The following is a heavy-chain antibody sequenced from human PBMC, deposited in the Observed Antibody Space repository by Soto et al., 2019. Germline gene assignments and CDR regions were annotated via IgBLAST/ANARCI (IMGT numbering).Heavy chain of an antibody. Sequence: ASVKVSCKASGYTFTSYGISWVRQAPGQGLEWMGWISAYNGNTSYAQKFQGRVTMTTDTSTSTAYMELRSLRSDDTAVYYCASGMFWGRFVESNGLDSWGQGTLVTVSS. CDR3: ASGMFWGRFVESNGLDS. CDR2: ISAYNGNT. D-gene: IGHD3-10*02. J-gene: IGHJ5*01. CDR1: GYTFTSYG. V-gene: IGHV1-18*01.